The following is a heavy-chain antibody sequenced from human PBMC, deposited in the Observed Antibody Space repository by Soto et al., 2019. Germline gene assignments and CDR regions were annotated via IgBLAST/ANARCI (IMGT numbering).Heavy chain of an antibody. CDR3: AMLSYRSAPDY. J-gene: IGHJ4*02. V-gene: IGHV4-39*01. CDR2: IYYSGST. CDR1: GGSISSSSYY. D-gene: IGHD6-19*01. Sequence: QLQLQESGPGLVKPSETLSLTCTVSGGSISSSSYYWVWIRQPPGKGLAWIGCIYYSGSTYYNPSLKSRVTIAGYTSESEYSQKLSCVTAADTAVYYCAMLSYRSAPDYWGQGTLVTVSS.